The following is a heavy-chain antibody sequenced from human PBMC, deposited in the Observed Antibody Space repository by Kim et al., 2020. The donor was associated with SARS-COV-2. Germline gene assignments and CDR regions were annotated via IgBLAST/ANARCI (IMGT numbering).Heavy chain of an antibody. CDR2: IKGDGTEK. Sequence: GGSLRLSCAASDFPFSSYWMTWVRQAPGEGLEWVATIKGDGTEKFYVDAVRGRFTISRDNAKDSVSPQMNSLRVDDTAVYYCARGDWDKYCAGGSCYGQLDVWGQGTTVTVSS. V-gene: IGHV3-7*03. CDR1: DFPFSSYW. J-gene: IGHJ6*02. D-gene: IGHD2-15*01. CDR3: ARGDWDKYCAGGSCYGQLDV.